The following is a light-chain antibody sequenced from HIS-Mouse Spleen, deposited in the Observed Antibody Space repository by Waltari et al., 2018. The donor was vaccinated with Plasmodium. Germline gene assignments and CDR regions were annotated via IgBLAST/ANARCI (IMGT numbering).Light chain of an antibody. CDR2: DAS. V-gene: IGKV3-11*01. Sequence: EIVLTQSPATLSLSPGERATLSCRASQSVSSYLACYQQKPGQAPSLLIYDASNRATGIPARFSGSGSGTDFTLTISSLEPEDFAVYYCQQRSNWPRVLTFGGGTKVEIK. J-gene: IGKJ4*01. CDR3: QQRSNWPRVLT. CDR1: QSVSSY.